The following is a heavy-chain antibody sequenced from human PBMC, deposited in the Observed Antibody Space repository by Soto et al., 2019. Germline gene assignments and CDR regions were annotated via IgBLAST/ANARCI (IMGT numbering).Heavy chain of an antibody. V-gene: IGHV4-59*01. Sequence: SGTLSLTCTVSGGSISSYYWSWIRQPPGKGLEWIGYIYYSGSTNYNPSLKSRVTISVDTSKNQFSLKLSSVTAADTAVYYCARGRILWFGELSEGNWFDPWGQGTLVTVSS. CDR1: GGSISSYY. J-gene: IGHJ5*02. D-gene: IGHD3-10*01. CDR3: ARGRILWFGELSEGNWFDP. CDR2: IYYSGST.